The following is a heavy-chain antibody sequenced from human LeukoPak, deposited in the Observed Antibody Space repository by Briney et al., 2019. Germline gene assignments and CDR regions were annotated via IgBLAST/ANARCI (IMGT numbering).Heavy chain of an antibody. CDR3: ARAIAAAGNY. D-gene: IGHD6-13*01. Sequence: GGSLRLSCAGSGFTFSTFSMNWVRQAPGKGLEWVASISSSSGHIYYADSVRGRFTISRDNAKNSTYLQMNSLRVEDTAIYYCARAIAAAGNYWGQGTLV. CDR1: GFTFSTFS. J-gene: IGHJ4*02. CDR2: ISSSSGHI. V-gene: IGHV3-21*01.